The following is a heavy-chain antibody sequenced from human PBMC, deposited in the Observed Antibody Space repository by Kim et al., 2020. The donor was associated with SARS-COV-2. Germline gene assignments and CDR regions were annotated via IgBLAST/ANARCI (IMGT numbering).Heavy chain of an antibody. CDR3: AKLVVGGTASDD. V-gene: IGHV3-23*01. J-gene: IGHJ4*02. D-gene: IGHD1-26*01. Sequence: ADSVRGRFTISRDNAKNTVYLQINSRRAEDTAVYYCAKLVVGGTASDDWGQGTLVTVSS.